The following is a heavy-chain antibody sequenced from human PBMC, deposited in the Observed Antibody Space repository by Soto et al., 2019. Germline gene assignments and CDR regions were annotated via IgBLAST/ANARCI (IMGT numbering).Heavy chain of an antibody. CDR3: ARDFYSSQAYYFYGMDV. D-gene: IGHD6-13*01. V-gene: IGHV3-53*01. J-gene: IGHJ6*02. Sequence: PGGSLRLSCAASGFTVSTNCMSWVRQAPGKGLEWVSVIYSGGNTYYTDSVKGRFTISRDNSKNTLYLQMNSLRAEDTAVYYCARDFYSSQAYYFYGMDVWGQGTTVTVSS. CDR2: IYSGGNT. CDR1: GFTVSTNC.